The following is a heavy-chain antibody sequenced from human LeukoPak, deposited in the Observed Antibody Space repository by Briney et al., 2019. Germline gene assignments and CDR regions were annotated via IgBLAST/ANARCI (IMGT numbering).Heavy chain of an antibody. CDR1: GFTFSSYG. CDR3: AKPHDYGDYTFGY. V-gene: IGHV3-33*06. CDR2: IWYDGSNK. D-gene: IGHD4-17*01. Sequence: GGSLRLSCAAPGFTFSSYGMHCVRQAPGRGLEWVAVIWYDGSNKYYAGSVKGRFTISRDNSKNTLYLQMNSLRAEDTAVYYCAKPHDYGDYTFGYWGQGTLVTVSS. J-gene: IGHJ4*02.